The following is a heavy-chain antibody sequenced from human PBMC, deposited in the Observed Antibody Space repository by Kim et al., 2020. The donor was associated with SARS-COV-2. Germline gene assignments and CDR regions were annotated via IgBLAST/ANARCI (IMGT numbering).Heavy chain of an antibody. J-gene: IGHJ4*02. V-gene: IGHV5-51*01. CDR3: ASGYYYDSSGYYHEFDY. Sequence: GESLKISCKGSGYSFTSYWIGWVRQMPGKGLEWMGIIYPGDSDTRYSPSFQGQVTISADKSISTAYLQWSSLKASDTAMYYCASGYYYDSSGYYHEFDYWGQGTLVTVSS. D-gene: IGHD3-22*01. CDR1: GYSFTSYW. CDR2: IYPGDSDT.